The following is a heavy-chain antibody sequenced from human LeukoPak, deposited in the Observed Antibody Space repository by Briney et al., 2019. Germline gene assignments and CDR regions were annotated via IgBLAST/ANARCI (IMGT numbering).Heavy chain of an antibody. CDR1: GYTFTSYD. J-gene: IGHJ4*02. Sequence: HVASVKVSCKASGYTFTSYDINWVRQATGQGLEWMGWMNPNSGNTGYAQKFQGRVTMTRNTSISTAYMELRSLTSDDTAVYYCARETYSNILTGTDYWGPGTLVTVSS. D-gene: IGHD3-9*01. V-gene: IGHV1-8*01. CDR3: ARETYSNILTGTDY. CDR2: MNPNSGNT.